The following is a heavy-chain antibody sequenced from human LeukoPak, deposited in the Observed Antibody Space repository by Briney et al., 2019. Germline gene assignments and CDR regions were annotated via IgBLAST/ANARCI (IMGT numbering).Heavy chain of an antibody. Sequence: ASVKVSCKASGYTFTSYYMHWVRQAPGQGLEWMGIINPSGGSTSYAQKFQGRVTMTEDTSTDTAYMELSSLRSEDTAVYYCATGYCSSTSCRYAFDIWGQGTMVTVSS. CDR3: ATGYCSSTSCRYAFDI. CDR1: GYTFTSYY. V-gene: IGHV1-46*01. D-gene: IGHD2-2*01. J-gene: IGHJ3*02. CDR2: INPSGGST.